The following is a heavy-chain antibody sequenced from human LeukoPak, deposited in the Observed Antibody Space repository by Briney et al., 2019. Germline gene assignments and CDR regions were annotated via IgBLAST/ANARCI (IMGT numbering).Heavy chain of an antibody. CDR1: GYTFANYG. Sequence: ASEKVSCKTSGYTFANYGISWVRQAPGQGLEWVGWISGYNDNTNHEQKFQGRVTMTTDTSTSTAHMELKSLRSDDTAVYYCARVHGSRLGYCSSSSCYALDPWGQGTLVTVSS. V-gene: IGHV1-18*01. J-gene: IGHJ5*02. CDR2: ISGYNDNT. CDR3: ARVHGSRLGYCSSSSCYALDP. D-gene: IGHD2-2*01.